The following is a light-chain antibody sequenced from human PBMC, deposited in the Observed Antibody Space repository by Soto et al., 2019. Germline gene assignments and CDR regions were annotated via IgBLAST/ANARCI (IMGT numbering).Light chain of an antibody. CDR2: DVS. Sequence: QSALTQPASGSGSPGQSITISCTGTSSDVGGYNYVSWYQQHPGKAPKLMIYDVSKRPSGVSNRFSGSKSGNTASLTISGLQPEDEADYYCSSYTSSSTLDVFGTGTQLTVL. CDR1: SSDVGGYNY. V-gene: IGLV2-14*01. CDR3: SSYTSSSTLDV. J-gene: IGLJ1*01.